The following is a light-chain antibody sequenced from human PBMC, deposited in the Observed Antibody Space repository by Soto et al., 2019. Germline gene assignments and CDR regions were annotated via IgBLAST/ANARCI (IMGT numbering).Light chain of an antibody. J-gene: IGKJ1*01. V-gene: IGKV1-17*01. CDR1: QGIRNN. CDR2: GTS. Sequence: DIQMTQSPSSLFSSVGDIVTITGRASQGIRNNLGWYQQKPGKAPKRLIYGTSNLQYGAPSRFSGSGSGTEFTLTITSLQPEDFATYYCLQHDTYPRTFGQGTKVDIK. CDR3: LQHDTYPRT.